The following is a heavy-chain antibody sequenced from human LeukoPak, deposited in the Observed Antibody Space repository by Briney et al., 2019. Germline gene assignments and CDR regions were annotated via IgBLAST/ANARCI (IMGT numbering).Heavy chain of an antibody. D-gene: IGHD3-10*01. CDR3: ARRYYGSGRRYNWFDP. CDR2: IYYSGST. J-gene: IGHJ5*02. Sequence: SETLSLTCTVSGGSISSSSYYWGWIRQPPGKGLEWIGSIYYSGSTYYNPSLKSRVTISVDTSKNQFSLKLSSVTAADTAVCYCARRYYGSGRRYNWFDPWGQGTLVTVSS. V-gene: IGHV4-39*01. CDR1: GGSISSSSYY.